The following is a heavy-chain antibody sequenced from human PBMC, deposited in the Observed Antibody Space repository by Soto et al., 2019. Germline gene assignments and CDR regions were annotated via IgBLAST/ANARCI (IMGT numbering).Heavy chain of an antibody. Sequence: SETLSLTCTVSGGSISSSSYYWGWIRQSPGKGLEWIGSFYYSGSTYYSPSLRSRVTISGDTSRKQISLRLSSVTAADTAVYYCARISVASRYMNVWGKGTTVTVSS. D-gene: IGHD5-12*01. CDR3: ARISVASRYMNV. V-gene: IGHV4-39*01. CDR2: FYYSGST. CDR1: GGSISSSSYY. J-gene: IGHJ6*03.